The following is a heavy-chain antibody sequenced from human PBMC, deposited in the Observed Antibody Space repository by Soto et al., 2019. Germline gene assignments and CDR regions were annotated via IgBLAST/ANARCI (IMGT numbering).Heavy chain of an antibody. CDR1: GGSISSSSYY. CDR2: IYYSGYT. J-gene: IGHJ6*02. V-gene: IGHV4-39*01. Sequence: QLQLQESGPGLVKPSETLSLTCTVSGGSISSSSYYWGWIRQPPGKGLEWIGSIYYSGYTYHNPSLKSRVTIAVDTSTNQFSLKLLSVTAADTAVYYCARHNGPLYVGYYYDMDVWGQGTTVTVSS. D-gene: IGHD3-16*01. CDR3: ARHNGPLYVGYYYDMDV.